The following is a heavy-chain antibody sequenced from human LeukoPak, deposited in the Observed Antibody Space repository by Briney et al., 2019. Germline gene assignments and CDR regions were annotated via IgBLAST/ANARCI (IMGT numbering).Heavy chain of an antibody. Sequence: GGSLRLSCAASGFTFSSYGMHWVRQAPGKGLEWVAFIRYDGSNKYYADSVKGRFTISRDNSKNTLYLQMNSLRAEDTAVYYCAKVPTAGYSGSQPDYWGQGTLVTVSS. V-gene: IGHV3-30*02. D-gene: IGHD6-13*01. CDR3: AKVPTAGYSGSQPDY. CDR1: GFTFSSYG. CDR2: IRYDGSNK. J-gene: IGHJ4*02.